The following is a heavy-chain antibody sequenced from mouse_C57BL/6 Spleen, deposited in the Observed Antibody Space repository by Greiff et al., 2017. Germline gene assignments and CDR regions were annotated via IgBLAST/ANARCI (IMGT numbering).Heavy chain of an antibody. D-gene: IGHD2-4*01. J-gene: IGHJ2*01. CDR2: IYPGDGDT. CDR1: GYAFSSSW. V-gene: IGHV1-82*01. CDR3: ARSEDYDLSYFDY. Sequence: QVQLQQSGPELVKPGASVKISCKASGYAFSSSWMNWVKQRPGKGLEWIGRIYPGDGDTNYNGKFKGTATLTADKSSSTAYMQLSSLTSEDSAVYFCARSEDYDLSYFDYWGQGTTLTVSS.